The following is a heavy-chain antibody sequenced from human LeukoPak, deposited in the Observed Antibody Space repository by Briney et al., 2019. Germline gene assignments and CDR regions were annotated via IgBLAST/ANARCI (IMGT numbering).Heavy chain of an antibody. D-gene: IGHD3-3*01. V-gene: IGHV1-18*01. CDR1: GYTFTSYG. CDR2: ISAYNGNT. J-gene: IGHJ3*02. CDR3: ARPRFLESGLDAFDI. Sequence: ASVKVSCKASGYTFTSYGIRWVRQAPGQGLEWMGWISAYNGNTNYAQKVQGRVTMTTDTSTSTAYMELRSLRSDDTAVYYCARPRFLESGLDAFDIWGQGTMVTVSS.